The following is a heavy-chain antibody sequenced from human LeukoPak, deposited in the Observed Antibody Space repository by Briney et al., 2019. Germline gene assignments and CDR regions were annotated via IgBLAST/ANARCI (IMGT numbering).Heavy chain of an antibody. J-gene: IGHJ6*03. Sequence: GGSLRLSCAASGFTFSSYAMSWVRQAPGKGLEWGSTISGSGGSTYSADSVKGRFTISRDNSKNTLYLQMNSLRAEDTAVYYCAKGTGTTRYYYMDVWGKGTTVTVSS. CDR3: AKGTGTTRYYYMDV. CDR2: ISGSGGST. CDR1: GFTFSSYA. D-gene: IGHD1-1*01. V-gene: IGHV3-23*01.